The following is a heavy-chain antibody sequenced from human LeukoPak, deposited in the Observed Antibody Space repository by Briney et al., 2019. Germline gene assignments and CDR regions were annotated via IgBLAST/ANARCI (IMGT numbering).Heavy chain of an antibody. CDR3: ARVPPSAHQLFCSDY. CDR2: ISANNGET. Sequence: ASVKVSCKASGYTFTSYGISWVRQAPGQGLEWMSWISANNGETRYAQNFQGRVTMTTDTSTTTAYMELRSLRSDDTAVYYCARVPPSAHQLFCSDYWGQGTQVTISS. J-gene: IGHJ4*02. V-gene: IGHV1-18*01. D-gene: IGHD2-2*01. CDR1: GYTFTSYG.